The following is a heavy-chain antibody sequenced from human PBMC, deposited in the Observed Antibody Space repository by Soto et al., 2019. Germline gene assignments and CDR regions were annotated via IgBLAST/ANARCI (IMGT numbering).Heavy chain of an antibody. J-gene: IGHJ4*02. D-gene: IGHD4-17*01. CDR3: ARGASDYGDRVDY. CDR2: LHSGGGT. V-gene: IGHV3-53*02. Sequence: DVQLVETGVGLIQPGGSLRLACTASGFSVSDNYMSWVRQAPAKGLEWVSILHSGGGTVYADSVRGRFTVSRVNSQNTLYLQMNSLRAEDTAVYYCARGASDYGDRVDYGGQGTLVTVSS. CDR1: GFSVSDNY.